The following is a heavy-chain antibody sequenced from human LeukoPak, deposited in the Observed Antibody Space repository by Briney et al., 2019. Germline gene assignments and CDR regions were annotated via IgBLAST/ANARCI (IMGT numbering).Heavy chain of an antibody. V-gene: IGHV3-64*02. CDR2: ISPSGDRT. J-gene: IGHJ4*02. D-gene: IGHD3-16*01. Sequence: GGSLRLSCAASGFTFSNHPMHWVRQASGKRLEYVSAISPSGDRTWYADSVKGRFTISRDNSKNTMYLQMNSLRAEDTAVYYCARVGLGLGYYFDYWGQGTLVIVSS. CDR3: ARVGLGLGYYFDY. CDR1: GFTFSNHP.